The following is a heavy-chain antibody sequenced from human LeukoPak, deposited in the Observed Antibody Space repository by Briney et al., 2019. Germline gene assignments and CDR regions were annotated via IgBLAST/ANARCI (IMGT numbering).Heavy chain of an antibody. D-gene: IGHD5-12*01. J-gene: IGHJ4*02. CDR2: IYSSGNT. Sequence: SETLSLTFAVSGASISSSNYYWGWVRQSPGKGLEWIGNIYSSGNTYYNASLKSRVTMYIDTSKNQFSLKLSSVTAADTAMYYCAKSTGYGLIDYWGQGTLVTVSS. CDR3: AKSTGYGLIDY. V-gene: IGHV4-39*01. CDR1: GASISSSNYY.